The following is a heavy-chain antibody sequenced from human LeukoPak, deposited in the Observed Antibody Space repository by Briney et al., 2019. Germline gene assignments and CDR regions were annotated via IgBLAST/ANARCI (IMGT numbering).Heavy chain of an antibody. J-gene: IGHJ5*02. CDR1: GFTFSYYT. CDR3: TRDVASRNWFDP. Sequence: PGGSLRLSCAASGFTFSYYTMHWVRQAPGKGLEWVAFIWYDGSNKYYADSVKGRFTISRDNSKNTLFLQMNSLRAEDTAVYYCTRDVASRNWFDPWGQGTLVTVSS. CDR2: IWYDGSNK. V-gene: IGHV3-33*08.